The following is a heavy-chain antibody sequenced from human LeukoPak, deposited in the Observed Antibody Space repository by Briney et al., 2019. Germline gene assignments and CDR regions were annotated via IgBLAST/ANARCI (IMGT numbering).Heavy chain of an antibody. J-gene: IGHJ4*02. Sequence: GGSLRLSCAASGFTFSSYNMDWVRQAPGKGLEWVSFIERSSRYIYQADSVKGRFTISRDNAKSSVFLQMNSLRAEDTAVYYCARVGGHCTSTSCPSPDYWGQGTLVTVSS. V-gene: IGHV3-21*01. CDR2: IERSSRYI. CDR1: GFTFSSYN. CDR3: ARVGGHCTSTSCPSPDY. D-gene: IGHD2-2*01.